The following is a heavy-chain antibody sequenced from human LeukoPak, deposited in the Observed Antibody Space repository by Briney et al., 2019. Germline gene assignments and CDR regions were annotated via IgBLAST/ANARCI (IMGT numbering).Heavy chain of an antibody. CDR2: IWYDGSNK. CDR3: ARDITGDGGSFDY. CDR1: GFTFSSYS. V-gene: IGHV3-33*08. D-gene: IGHD7-27*01. J-gene: IGHJ4*02. Sequence: GGSLRLSCAASGFTFSSYSMNWVRQAPGKGLEWVAVIWYDGSNKYYVDSVKGRFTLSRDNSKNTLYLQMNSLRVEDTALYYCARDITGDGGSFDYWGQGTLVTVSS.